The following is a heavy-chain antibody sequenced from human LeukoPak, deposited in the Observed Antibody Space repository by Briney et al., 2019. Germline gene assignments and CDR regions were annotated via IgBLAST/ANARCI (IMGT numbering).Heavy chain of an antibody. CDR2: ISSSGYTI. V-gene: IGHV3-48*03. D-gene: IGHD1-26*01. CDR3: ARDPPSGTFDY. CDR1: GFTXSSYX. J-gene: IGHJ4*02. Sequence: GFTXSSYXXNWVRQAPGKGVXWVSYISSSGYTIYYGDSVKGRFTISRDNAKNSLYLQMNSLRAEDTAVYYCARDPPSGTFDYWGQGTLVTVSS.